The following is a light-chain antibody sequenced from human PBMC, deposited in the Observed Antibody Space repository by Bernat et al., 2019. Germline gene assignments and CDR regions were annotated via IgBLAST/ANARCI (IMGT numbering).Light chain of an antibody. Sequence: QSALTQPASVSGSPGQSITISCTVTSSDVGGYNYVSWYQQHPGRAPKLMIYDVRDRPSGISNRFSGSKYGNTASLTISGLLAEDEADYYCSAYTSSSTLVFGGGTRLTVL. J-gene: IGLJ3*02. CDR1: SSDVGGYNY. V-gene: IGLV2-14*03. CDR3: SAYTSSSTLV. CDR2: DVR.